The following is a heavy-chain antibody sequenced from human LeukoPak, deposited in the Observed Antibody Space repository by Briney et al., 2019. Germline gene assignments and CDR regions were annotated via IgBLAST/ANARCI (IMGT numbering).Heavy chain of an antibody. Sequence: GGSLRLSCAASGFTFSSYSMNWVRQAPGKGLEWVSSISSSSSYIYYADSVKGRFTISRDNAKNSLYLQMNSLRAEDTAVYYCARYGDYYGPGRTRYGMDVWGQGTTVTVSS. CDR2: ISSSSSYI. D-gene: IGHD3-10*01. V-gene: IGHV3-21*01. CDR3: ARYGDYYGPGRTRYGMDV. J-gene: IGHJ6*02. CDR1: GFTFSSYS.